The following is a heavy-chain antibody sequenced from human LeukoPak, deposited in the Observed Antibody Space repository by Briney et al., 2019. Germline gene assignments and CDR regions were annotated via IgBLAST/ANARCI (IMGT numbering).Heavy chain of an antibody. D-gene: IGHD3-10*01. J-gene: IGHJ4*02. CDR2: ISGSGGST. CDR1: GFTFSSYA. Sequence: GGSLRLSCAASGFTFSSYAMSWVRQAPGKGLEWVSAISGSGGSTYYADSVKGRFTISRDNSKNTLYLQMNSLRAEDTAVYYCANHAEGSGRYQYFDYWGQGTLVTVSS. CDR3: ANHAEGSGRYQYFDY. V-gene: IGHV3-23*01.